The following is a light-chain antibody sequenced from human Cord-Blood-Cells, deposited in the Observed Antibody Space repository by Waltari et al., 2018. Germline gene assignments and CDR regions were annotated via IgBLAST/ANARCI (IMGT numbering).Light chain of an antibody. V-gene: IGLV2-23*01. CDR2: EGS. CDR1: SNDSGGYYL. J-gene: IGLJ2*01. Sequence: QCALTQPASVSGYPGQWISISCTGTSNDSGGYYLVCWYQHHTGKDPEHMIYEGSKRPSGVSNRFSGSKSGSTASLTISGLQAEDEADYYCCSYAGSSYVVFGGGTKLTVL. CDR3: CSYAGSSYVV.